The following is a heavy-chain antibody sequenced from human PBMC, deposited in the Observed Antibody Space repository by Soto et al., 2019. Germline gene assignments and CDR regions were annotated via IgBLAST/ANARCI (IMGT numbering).Heavy chain of an antibody. Sequence: GGSLRLSCAASGFTVSSNYMSWVRQAPGKGLEWVSVIYSGGSTYYADSVKGRFTISRDNSKNTLYLQMNSLRAEDTAVYYCERYGSGYYMDVWGKGTTVTVSS. J-gene: IGHJ6*03. V-gene: IGHV3-66*01. CDR2: IYSGGST. CDR3: ERYGSGYYMDV. CDR1: GFTVSSNY. D-gene: IGHD3-10*01.